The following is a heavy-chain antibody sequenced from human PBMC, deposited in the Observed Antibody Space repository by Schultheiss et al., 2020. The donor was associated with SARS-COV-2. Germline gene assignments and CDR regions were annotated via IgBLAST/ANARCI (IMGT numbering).Heavy chain of an antibody. CDR1: GGSFSGYY. CDR3: ARGVKFGGTRLDY. J-gene: IGHJ4*02. Sequence: SETLSLTCAVYGGSFSGYYWSWIRQPPGKGLEWIGEINHSGSTNYNPSLKSRVTISVDTSKNQFSLKLSSVTDADTAVYYCARGVKFGGTRLDYWGQGTLVTVSS. D-gene: IGHD3-16*01. V-gene: IGHV4-34*01. CDR2: INHSGST.